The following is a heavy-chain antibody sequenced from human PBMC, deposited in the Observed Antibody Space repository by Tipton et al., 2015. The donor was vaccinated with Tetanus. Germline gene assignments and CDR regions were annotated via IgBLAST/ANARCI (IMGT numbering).Heavy chain of an antibody. Sequence: SLRLSCAGSGFSFRDFGMNWVRQAPGKGLEWVSYISYSSTSIYYADSVKGRFAVSRDNAKNSLYLQMNTLRDDDTAVYYCARLRVYCSTACYSREDYWGQGTLATVSS. CDR1: GFSFRDFG. V-gene: IGHV3-48*02. D-gene: IGHD2/OR15-2a*01. CDR2: ISYSSTSI. J-gene: IGHJ4*02. CDR3: ARLRVYCSTACYSREDY.